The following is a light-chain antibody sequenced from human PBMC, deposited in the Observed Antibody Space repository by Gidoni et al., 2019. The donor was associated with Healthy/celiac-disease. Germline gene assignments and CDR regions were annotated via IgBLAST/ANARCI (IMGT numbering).Light chain of an antibody. CDR1: QSLLHSNGYNY. Sequence: IVMPQSPLPLPVTPGEPASISCRSSQSLLHSNGYNYLDWYLQKPGQSPQLLIYLGSNRASGVPDRFSGSGSGTDFTLKISRGEAEDVGVYYCMQALQTPLTFXGXTKVEIK. J-gene: IGKJ4*01. CDR2: LGS. V-gene: IGKV2-28*01. CDR3: MQALQTPLT.